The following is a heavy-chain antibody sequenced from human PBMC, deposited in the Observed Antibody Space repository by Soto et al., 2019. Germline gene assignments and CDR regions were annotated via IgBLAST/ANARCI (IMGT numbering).Heavy chain of an antibody. J-gene: IGHJ4*02. CDR3: AIYCSGWYPLDY. V-gene: IGHV3-30*03. CDR1: GFTFSSYG. Sequence: QVQLVESGGGVVQPGRSLRLSCAASGFTFSSYGMHWVRQAPGKGLEWVAVISYDGSNKYYADSVKGRFTISRDNSKNALYLQMNSLRAGDTAVYYCAIYCSGWYPLDYWGQGTLVTVSS. D-gene: IGHD6-19*01. CDR2: ISYDGSNK.